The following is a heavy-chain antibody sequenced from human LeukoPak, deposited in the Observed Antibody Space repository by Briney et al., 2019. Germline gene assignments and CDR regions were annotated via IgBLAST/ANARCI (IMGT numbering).Heavy chain of an antibody. J-gene: IGHJ1*01. Sequence: GGSLRLPCAASGFTFSSYGMHWVRQAPGKGLEWVAVISYDGSNKYYADSVKGRFTISRDNSKNTLYLQMNSLRAEDTAVYYCARDLTYTTGGYFQHWGQGTLVTVSS. D-gene: IGHD3-16*01. V-gene: IGHV3-30*03. CDR1: GFTFSSYG. CDR3: ARDLTYTTGGYFQH. CDR2: ISYDGSNK.